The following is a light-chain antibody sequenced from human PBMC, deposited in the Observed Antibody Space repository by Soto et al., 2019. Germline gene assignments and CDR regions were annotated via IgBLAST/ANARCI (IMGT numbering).Light chain of an antibody. CDR2: LGS. J-gene: IGKJ5*01. CDR1: QSLLHSNGYNY. V-gene: IGKV2-28*01. CDR3: MQALQTRIT. Sequence: DLVMTQSPLSLPVTPGEPASISCRSSQSLLHSNGYNYLDWYLQKPGQSPQLLIYLGSNRASGVPDRFSSSGSGTDFTLKISRVEAEDVGVYYCMQALQTRITFGQGTRLEIK.